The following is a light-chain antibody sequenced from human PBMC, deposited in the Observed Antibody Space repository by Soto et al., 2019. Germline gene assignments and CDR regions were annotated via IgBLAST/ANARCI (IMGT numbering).Light chain of an antibody. CDR1: QTIDNW. V-gene: IGKV1-5*01. CDR2: DAS. J-gene: IGKJ1*01. Sequence: DIPMTQSPSTLSASVGDRVTITCRASQTIDNWLAWYQQKPGKAPKLLIYDASRLESGVPSRFSGSGSGTDFTLSITGLRPDDFATYYCKQFDTVYWTFGPGTRVEIK. CDR3: KQFDTVYWT.